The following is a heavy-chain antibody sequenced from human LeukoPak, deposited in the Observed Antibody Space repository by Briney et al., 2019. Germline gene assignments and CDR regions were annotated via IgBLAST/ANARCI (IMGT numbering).Heavy chain of an antibody. CDR3: ASNRGSAGNWFDP. V-gene: IGHV1-2*02. CDR2: INPNSGGT. D-gene: IGHD3-10*01. Sequence: ASVKVSCKASGYTFTGYYMHWVRQAPGQGLEWMGWINPNSGGTNYAQKFQGRVTMTRDTSISTAYMELSSLRSEDTAVYYCASNRGSAGNWFDPWGQGTRVTVSS. CDR1: GYTFTGYY. J-gene: IGHJ5*02.